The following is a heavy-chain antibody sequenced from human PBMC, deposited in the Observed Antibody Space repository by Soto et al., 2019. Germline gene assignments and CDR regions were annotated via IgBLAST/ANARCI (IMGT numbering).Heavy chain of an antibody. V-gene: IGHV3-7*01. J-gene: IGHJ4*02. Sequence: EVQLVESGGGLVQPGGSLRLSCAASGFTLSSYWMNWVRLAPGKGLEWVDNIKQDGSQKNYVDSVKGRFTISRDNSKNALYLQLSRLSAEDTAVYYCMSSVTTHDYWCPGTLVTVSS. CDR3: MSSVTTHDY. CDR2: IKQDGSQK. CDR1: GFTLSSYW. D-gene: IGHD4-17*01.